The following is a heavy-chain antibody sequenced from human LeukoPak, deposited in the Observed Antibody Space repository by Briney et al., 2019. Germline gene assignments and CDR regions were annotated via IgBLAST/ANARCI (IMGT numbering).Heavy chain of an antibody. CDR2: IKHDGSDN. CDR3: VKGGWVHLLDY. CDR1: GFTFSSYW. J-gene: IGHJ4*02. Sequence: GGSLRLSCAASGFTFSSYWMTWVRQAPGKGLEWVANIKHDGSDNYYVDSAAGRFTISRDNAKNSLFLQMNSLRAEDTAVYYCVKGGWVHLLDYWGQGTLVTVSS. D-gene: IGHD5-24*01. V-gene: IGHV3-7*01.